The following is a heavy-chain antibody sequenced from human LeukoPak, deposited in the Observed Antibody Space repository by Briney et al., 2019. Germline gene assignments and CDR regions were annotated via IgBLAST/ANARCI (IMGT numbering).Heavy chain of an antibody. D-gene: IGHD3-10*01. CDR2: INHSGST. Sequence: SETLSLTCAVYGGSFSGYYWSWIRQPPGKGLEWIGEINHSGSTNYNPSLKSRVTISVDTSKNQFSLKLSSVTAADTAAYYCARAHSGSGSYYSTFDYWGQGTLVTVSS. CDR1: GGSFSGYY. CDR3: ARAHSGSGSYYSTFDY. J-gene: IGHJ4*02. V-gene: IGHV4-34*01.